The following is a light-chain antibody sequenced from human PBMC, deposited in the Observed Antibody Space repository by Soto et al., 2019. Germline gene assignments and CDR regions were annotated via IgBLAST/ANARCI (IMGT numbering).Light chain of an antibody. Sequence: QSALAQPASVSGSPGQSITISCTGTSSDVGGYNYVSWFQQHPGKAPKLKIYEVSNRPSGVSNRFSGSKSGNTASLTISELQAEDEADYYCTPFTTISTWVLGGGTQLTVL. CDR3: TPFTTISTWV. CDR1: SSDVGGYNY. J-gene: IGLJ3*02. V-gene: IGLV2-14*01. CDR2: EVS.